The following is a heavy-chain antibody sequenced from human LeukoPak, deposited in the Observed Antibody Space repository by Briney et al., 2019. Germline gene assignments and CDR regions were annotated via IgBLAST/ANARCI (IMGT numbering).Heavy chain of an antibody. CDR1: RFTFRNYA. J-gene: IGHJ4*02. Sequence: GGSLRLSCAASRFTFRNYAMSWVRQAPGKGLEGVSTISGSGGSTYYADSVKGRFTISRDNSKNTLHLQMNSLRAEDTAVYYSAKSAYYDSSGFYREYYFDYWGQGTLVTVSS. D-gene: IGHD3-22*01. CDR2: ISGSGGST. V-gene: IGHV3-23*01. CDR3: AKSAYYDSSGFYREYYFDY.